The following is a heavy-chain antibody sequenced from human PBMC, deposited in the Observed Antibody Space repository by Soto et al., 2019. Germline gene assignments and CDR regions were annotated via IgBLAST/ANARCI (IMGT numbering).Heavy chain of an antibody. D-gene: IGHD2-15*01. CDR2: ISGSGGST. CDR3: AKDVYCSGGSCYLGWFDP. J-gene: IGHJ5*02. V-gene: IGHV3-23*01. CDR1: GFTFSSYA. Sequence: GGSLRLSCAASGFTFSSYAMSWVRQAPGKGLEWVSAISGSGGSTYYADSVKGRFTISRDNSKNTLYLQMNSLRAEDTAVYYCAKDVYCSGGSCYLGWFDPWGQGTLVTVSS.